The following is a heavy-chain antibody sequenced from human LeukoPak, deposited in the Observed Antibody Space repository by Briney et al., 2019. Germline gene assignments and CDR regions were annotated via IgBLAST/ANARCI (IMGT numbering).Heavy chain of an antibody. CDR2: ISSSSSTI. D-gene: IGHD3-9*01. CDR3: ARAYDILTGGDFDY. CDR1: GFTFSSYS. Sequence: PGGSLRLSCAASGFTFSSYSMNWVRQAPGKGLEWVSYISSSSSTIYYADSVKGRFTMSRDNAKNSLYLQMNSLRAEDTAVYYCARAYDILTGGDFDYWGQGTLVTVSS. V-gene: IGHV3-48*01. J-gene: IGHJ4*02.